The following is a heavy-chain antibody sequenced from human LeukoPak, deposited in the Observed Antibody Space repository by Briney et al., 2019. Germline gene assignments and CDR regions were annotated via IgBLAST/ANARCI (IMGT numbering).Heavy chain of an antibody. D-gene: IGHD6-19*01. V-gene: IGHV4-59*01. J-gene: IGHJ4*02. CDR3: ARRSGWYGIDY. CDR1: GGSISTYY. CDR2: IYYSGST. Sequence: SETLSLTCTVSGGSISTYYWSWIRQPPGKGLEWIGYIYYSGSTNYNPSLKSRVTISVETSKNQFSLKLSSVTAADTAVYYCARRSGWYGIDYWGQGTLVTVSS.